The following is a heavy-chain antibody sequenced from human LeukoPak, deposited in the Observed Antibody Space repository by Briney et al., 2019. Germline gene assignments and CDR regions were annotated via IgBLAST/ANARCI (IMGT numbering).Heavy chain of an antibody. CDR1: CS. V-gene: IGHV3-21*01. Sequence: CSMNWVRQAPGKGLEWVSSISSSSSYIYYADSMKGRFTVSRDNARNSVYLQMNSLRVEDTAVYYCVRGRYNYGYIFDYWGQGTLSPSPQ. CDR3: VRGRYNYGYIFDY. J-gene: IGHJ4*02. D-gene: IGHD5-18*01. CDR2: ISSSSSYI.